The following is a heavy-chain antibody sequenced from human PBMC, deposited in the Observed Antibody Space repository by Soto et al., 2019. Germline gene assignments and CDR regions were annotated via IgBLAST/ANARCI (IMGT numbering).Heavy chain of an antibody. CDR2: IYPGDSDT. CDR3: ASYCSGGSCYSPPYYFDY. D-gene: IGHD2-15*01. Sequence: GESLKISCKGSGYSFTSYWIGWVRQMPGKGLEWMGIIYPGDSDTRYSPSFQGQVTISADKSISTAYLQWSSLKASDTAMYYCASYCSGGSCYSPPYYFDYWGQGTLVTSPQ. V-gene: IGHV5-51*01. CDR1: GYSFTSYW. J-gene: IGHJ4*02.